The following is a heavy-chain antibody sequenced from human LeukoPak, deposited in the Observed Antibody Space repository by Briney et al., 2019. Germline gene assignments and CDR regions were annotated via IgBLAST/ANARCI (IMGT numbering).Heavy chain of an antibody. CDR3: ATLGRDY. Sequence: GGSLRLSCAASGFTFSSYGMSWVRQAPGKGLEWVSYISNSGSTIYYADSVMGRFTISRDNAKNSLYLQMNSLRAEDTGVYYCATLGRDYWGQGTLVTVSS. CDR1: GFTFSSYG. CDR2: ISNSGSTI. V-gene: IGHV3-48*04. J-gene: IGHJ4*02.